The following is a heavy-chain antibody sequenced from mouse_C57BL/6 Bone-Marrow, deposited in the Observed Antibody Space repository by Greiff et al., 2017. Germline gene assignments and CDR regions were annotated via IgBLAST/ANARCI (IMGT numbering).Heavy chain of an antibody. V-gene: IGHV1-80*01. CDR1: GYAFSSYW. J-gene: IGHJ2*01. Sequence: VQGVESGAELVKPGASVKISCKASGYAFSSYWMNWVKQRPGKGLEWIGQIYPGDGDTNYNGKFKGKATLTADKSSSTAYMQLSSLTSEDSAVYFCASFYYYGFDYWGQGTTLTVSS. D-gene: IGHD1-1*01. CDR3: ASFYYYGFDY. CDR2: IYPGDGDT.